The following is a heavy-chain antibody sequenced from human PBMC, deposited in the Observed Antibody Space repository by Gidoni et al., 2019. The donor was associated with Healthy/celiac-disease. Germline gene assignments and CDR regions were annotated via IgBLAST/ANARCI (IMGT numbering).Heavy chain of an antibody. CDR2: ISYDGSNK. V-gene: IGHV3-30*03. J-gene: IGHJ4*02. Sequence: QVQLVESGGGVVQPGRSLRLSCAASGFTFSSYGMHWVRQAPGKGLEWVAVISYDGSNKYYADSVKGRFTISRDNSKNTLYLQMNSLRAEDTAVYYCNANRVRGATTDYWGQGTLVTVSS. CDR3: NANRVRGATTDY. CDR1: GFTFSSYG. D-gene: IGHD1-26*01.